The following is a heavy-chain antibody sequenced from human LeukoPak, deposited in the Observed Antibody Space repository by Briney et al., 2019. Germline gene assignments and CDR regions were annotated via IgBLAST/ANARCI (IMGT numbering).Heavy chain of an antibody. CDR3: ARARYSSSWACDY. CDR2: IYYSGST. D-gene: IGHD6-13*01. V-gene: IGHV4-59*01. Sequence: PSETLSLTCTVSGGSISSYYWSWIRQPPGKGLEWIGYIYYSGSTNYNPSLKSRVTISVDTSKNQFSLKLSSVTAADTAEYYCARARYSSSWACDYWGQGTLVTVSS. CDR1: GGSISSYY. J-gene: IGHJ4*02.